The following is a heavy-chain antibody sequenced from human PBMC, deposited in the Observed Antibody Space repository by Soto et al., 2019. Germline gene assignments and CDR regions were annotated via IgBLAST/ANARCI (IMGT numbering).Heavy chain of an antibody. CDR1: GFIFSDYE. CDR2: ISGSGLTI. V-gene: IGHV3-48*03. D-gene: IGHD1-26*01. J-gene: IGHJ4*02. CDR3: ARPQFEVGAHFDY. Sequence: GGSLRLSCAASGFIFSDYEINWVRQAPGKGLEWVAYISGSGLTIYYADSVKGRFTISRDNAKNSLYLQMNSLRSEDPAVYYCARPQFEVGAHFDYWGQGTLVTVSS.